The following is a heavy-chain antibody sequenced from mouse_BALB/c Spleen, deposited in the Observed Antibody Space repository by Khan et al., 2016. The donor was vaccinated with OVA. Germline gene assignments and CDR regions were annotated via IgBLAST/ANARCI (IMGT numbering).Heavy chain of an antibody. CDR3: AILAYYDDSYGFAY. V-gene: IGHV5-6*01. J-gene: IGHJ3*01. CDR2: VSTGGHYT. Sequence: EVELVESGGDVVKPGGSLKLSCAASGFTFSTYGMSWVRQTPDKRLEWVATVSTGGHYTYYPDTVKGRSTISRDNAKNTLYLQMNSLKSEDTAMFSCAILAYYDDSYGFAYWGQGTLVTVSS. CDR1: GFTFSTYG. D-gene: IGHD1-1*01.